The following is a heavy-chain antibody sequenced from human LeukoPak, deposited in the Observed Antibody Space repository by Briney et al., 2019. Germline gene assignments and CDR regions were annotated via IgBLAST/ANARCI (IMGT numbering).Heavy chain of an antibody. J-gene: IGHJ4*02. V-gene: IGHV1-2*02. CDR3: ARELHYYDSSGYIRSES. Sequence: ASVKVSCKASGYTFTGYYMHWVRQAPGQGLEWMGWINPNSGGTNYAQKFQGRATMTRDTSISTAYMELSRLRSDDTAVYYCARELHYYDSSGYIRSESWGQGTLVTVSS. D-gene: IGHD3-22*01. CDR2: INPNSGGT. CDR1: GYTFTGYY.